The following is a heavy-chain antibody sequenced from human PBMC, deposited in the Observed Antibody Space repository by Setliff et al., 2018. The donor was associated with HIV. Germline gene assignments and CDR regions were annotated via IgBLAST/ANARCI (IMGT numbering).Heavy chain of an antibody. CDR2: MNPNSGNT. J-gene: IGHJ4*02. CDR3: ARDPVSDNSARPYYFDY. V-gene: IGHV1-8*02. Sequence: ASVKVSCKASGYTFTSYDINWVRQATGQGLEWMGWMNPNSGNTGYTQKFQGRVTMTEDTSTDTAYMELSSLRSEDTAVYFCARDPVSDNSARPYYFDYWGQGTLVTVSS. CDR1: GYTFTSYD. D-gene: IGHD2-21*01.